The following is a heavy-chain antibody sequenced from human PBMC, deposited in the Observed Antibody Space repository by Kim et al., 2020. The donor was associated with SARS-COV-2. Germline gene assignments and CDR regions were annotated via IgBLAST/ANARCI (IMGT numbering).Heavy chain of an antibody. CDR3: AKVDSSGYSQGVPYYFDY. CDR1: GFTFDDYT. CDR2: ISWDGGST. D-gene: IGHD3-22*01. Sequence: GGSLRLSCAASGFTFDDYTMHWVRQAPGKGLEWVSLISWDGGSTYYADSVKGLFTISRDNSKNSLYLQRNSLRTEDTALYYCAKVDSSGYSQGVPYYFDYWGQGTLVTVSS. V-gene: IGHV3-43*01. J-gene: IGHJ4*02.